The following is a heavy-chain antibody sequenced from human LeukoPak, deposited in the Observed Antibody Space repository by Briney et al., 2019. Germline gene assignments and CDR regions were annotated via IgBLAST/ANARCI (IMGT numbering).Heavy chain of an antibody. CDR3: ARDWDFRGNWFDP. Sequence: ASVKVSCKASGYTFTSYGISWVRQAPGQGLEWMGWINPNSGGTNYAQKFQGRVTMTRDTSISTAYIELSRLRSDDTAVYYCARDWDFRGNWFDPWGQGTLVTVSS. CDR2: INPNSGGT. D-gene: IGHD1-26*01. CDR1: GYTFTSYG. V-gene: IGHV1-2*02. J-gene: IGHJ5*02.